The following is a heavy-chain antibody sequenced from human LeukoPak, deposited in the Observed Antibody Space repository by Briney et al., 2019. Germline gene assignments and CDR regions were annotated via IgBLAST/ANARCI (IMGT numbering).Heavy chain of an antibody. J-gene: IGHJ4*02. CDR3: ARGAYLAYYFDY. D-gene: IGHD3-10*01. Sequence: PGGSLRLSCAASGFTFSSYWMHWVRQAPGKGLVWVSRIKSDRSSISYADSVKGRFTISRDNAKNTLYLQMNSLRAEDTAVYYCARGAYLAYYFDYWGQGSLVSVSS. V-gene: IGHV3-74*01. CDR2: IKSDRSSI. CDR1: GFTFSSYW.